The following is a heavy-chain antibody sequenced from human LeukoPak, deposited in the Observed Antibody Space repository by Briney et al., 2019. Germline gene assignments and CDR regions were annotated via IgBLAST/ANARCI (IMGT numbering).Heavy chain of an antibody. Sequence: SVKVSCKASGGTFSSYTISWVRQAPGQGLEWMGRIIPILGIANFAQKFQGRVTITADKSTSTAYMELSSLRSEDTAVYYCARDPPSGYCSSTSCSPWGQGPLVTASS. D-gene: IGHD2-2*01. CDR1: GGTFSSYT. CDR2: IIPILGIA. CDR3: ARDPPSGYCSSTSCSP. J-gene: IGHJ5*02. V-gene: IGHV1-69*04.